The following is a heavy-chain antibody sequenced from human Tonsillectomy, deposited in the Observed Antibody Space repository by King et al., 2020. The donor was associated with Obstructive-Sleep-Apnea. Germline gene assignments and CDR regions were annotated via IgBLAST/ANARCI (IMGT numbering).Heavy chain of an antibody. V-gene: IGHV3-73*01. J-gene: IGHJ4*02. Sequence: VQLVESGGGLVQPGGSLKLSCAASGFTFSGSAMHWVRQASGKGLEWVGRIRSKANSYATAFAASVKGRFTISRDDSKNTAYLQMNSLKTEDTAVYYCTRGYSYGFGPGGYWGQGTLVTVSS. CDR1: GFTFSGSA. CDR2: IRSKANSYAT. CDR3: TRGYSYGFGPGGY. D-gene: IGHD5-18*01.